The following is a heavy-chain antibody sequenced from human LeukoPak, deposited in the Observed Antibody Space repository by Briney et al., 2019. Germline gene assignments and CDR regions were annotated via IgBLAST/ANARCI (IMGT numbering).Heavy chain of an antibody. V-gene: IGHV3-23*01. CDR2: ISGSGGST. CDR1: GFTFSSYA. Sequence: GGSLRLSCAASGFTFSSYAMSWVRQAPGKGLEWVSAISGSGGSTYYADSVKGRFTISRDNSKNTLYLQMSSLRAEDTAVYYCAKNKDWNDEELDYWGQGTLVTVSS. CDR3: AKNKDWNDEELDY. J-gene: IGHJ4*02. D-gene: IGHD1-1*01.